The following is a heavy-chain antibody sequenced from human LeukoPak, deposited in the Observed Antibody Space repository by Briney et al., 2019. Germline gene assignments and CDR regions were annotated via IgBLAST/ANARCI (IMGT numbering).Heavy chain of an antibody. Sequence: TSETLSLTCAVSGGSISSGGYSWSWIRQPPGKGLEWIGYIYHSGSTYYNPSLKSRVTISVDTSKNQFSLKLSSVTAADTAVYYCARQYYDYVWGSYRSTXXXDYWGQGTLVTVSS. CDR2: IYHSGST. V-gene: IGHV4-30-2*01. CDR1: GGSISSGGYS. D-gene: IGHD3-16*02. J-gene: IGHJ4*02. CDR3: ARQYYDYVWGSYRSTXXXDY.